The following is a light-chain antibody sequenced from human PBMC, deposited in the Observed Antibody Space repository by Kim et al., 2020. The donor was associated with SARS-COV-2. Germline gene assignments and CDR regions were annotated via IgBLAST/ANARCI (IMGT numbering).Light chain of an antibody. V-gene: IGLV2-23*02. CDR2: EVS. CDR3: CSYGGSGTFV. CDR1: SSDVGGHDL. Sequence: GQSVTISCTGTSSDVGGHDLVSWYQQYPGNAPRVVIYEVSKRPSGLSDRFSGSKSGNTASLTISGLLAEDEAAYYCCSYGGSGTFVFGTGTKVTVL. J-gene: IGLJ1*01.